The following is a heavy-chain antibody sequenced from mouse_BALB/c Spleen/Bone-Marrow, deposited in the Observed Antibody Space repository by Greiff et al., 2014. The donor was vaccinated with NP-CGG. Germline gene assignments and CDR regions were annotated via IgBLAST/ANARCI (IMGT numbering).Heavy chain of an antibody. CDR2: ITPSNGDT. Sequence: QVHVKQSGAELVKPGASVKLSCKASGYTFTSYYMYWVKQRPGQGLEWIGEITPSNGDTNFNEKFKSKATLTVDKSSSTAYMQLGSLTSEDSAVYYCSREGAYWGQGTLVTVSA. CDR3: SREGAY. J-gene: IGHJ3*01. V-gene: IGHV1S81*02. CDR1: GYTFTSYY.